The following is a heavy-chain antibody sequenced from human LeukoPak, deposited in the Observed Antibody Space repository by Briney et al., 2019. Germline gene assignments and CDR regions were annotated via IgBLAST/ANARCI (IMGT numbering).Heavy chain of an antibody. V-gene: IGHV1-8*03. CDR3: ARDREDFHYYYYYMDV. CDR1: GYTFTSYD. CDR2: INPNSGNT. J-gene: IGHJ6*03. Sequence: ASVKVSCNASGYTFTSYDINWVRQATGQGLEWMGWINPNSGNTGYAQKFQGRVTITRNTSISTAYMELSSLRSEDTAVYYCARDREDFHYYYYYMDVSGKGTTVTVSS. D-gene: IGHD2/OR15-2a*01.